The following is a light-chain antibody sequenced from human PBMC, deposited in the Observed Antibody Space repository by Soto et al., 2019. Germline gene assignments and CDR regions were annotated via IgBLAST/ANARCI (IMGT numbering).Light chain of an antibody. CDR1: QTISSW. CDR3: QQYNSYSEA. Sequence: DIQMTQSPSTLSGSVGDRVTITCRASQTISSWLAWYQQKPGKAPKLLIYKASTLISWVPSRFSGSGSGTEFTLTISSLQPDDFATYYCQQYNSYSEAFGQGTKV. CDR2: KAS. V-gene: IGKV1-5*03. J-gene: IGKJ1*01.